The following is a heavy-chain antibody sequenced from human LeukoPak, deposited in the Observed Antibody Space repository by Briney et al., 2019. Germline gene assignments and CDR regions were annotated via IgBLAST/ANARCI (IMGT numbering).Heavy chain of an antibody. J-gene: IGHJ4*02. CDR3: ARGYDFWSGYYFDY. Sequence: PGGSLRLSCAASGFTVSSNYISWVRQAPGKGLEWVSVIYSGGSTYYADSVKGRFTISRDNSKNTLYLQMNSLRVEDTAVYYCARGYDFWSGYYFDYWGQGTLVTVSS. CDR1: GFTVSSNY. V-gene: IGHV3-66*02. D-gene: IGHD3-3*01. CDR2: IYSGGST.